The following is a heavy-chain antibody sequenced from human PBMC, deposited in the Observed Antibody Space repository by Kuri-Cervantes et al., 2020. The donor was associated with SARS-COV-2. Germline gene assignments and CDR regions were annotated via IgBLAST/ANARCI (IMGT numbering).Heavy chain of an antibody. V-gene: IGHV3-30*04. CDR1: GFTFSSYA. J-gene: IGHJ6*02. CDR3: AGSGGEASYYYYYGMDV. D-gene: IGHD2-21*01. Sequence: LSLTCAASGFTFSSYAMHWVRQAPGKGLEWVAVISYDGRNKYYADSVKGRFTISRDNSKNTLYLQMNSLRAEDTAVYYCAGSGGEASYYYYYGMDVWGQGTTVTVSS. CDR2: ISYDGRNK.